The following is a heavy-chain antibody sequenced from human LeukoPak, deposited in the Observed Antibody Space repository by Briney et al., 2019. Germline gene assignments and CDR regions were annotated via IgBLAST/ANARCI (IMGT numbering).Heavy chain of an antibody. V-gene: IGHV5-51*01. CDR2: IYPGDSVI. J-gene: IGHJ3*02. D-gene: IGHD5-12*01. CDR3: ARVRLSREEDAFDI. Sequence: GESLKISCKGSGYSFTSYWIGWVRQMPGKGLEWMGIIYPGDSVIRYSPSFRGQVTMSADKSISTAYLQWRSLKASDTAMYYCARVRLSREEDAFDIWGQGTMVTVSP. CDR1: GYSFTSYW.